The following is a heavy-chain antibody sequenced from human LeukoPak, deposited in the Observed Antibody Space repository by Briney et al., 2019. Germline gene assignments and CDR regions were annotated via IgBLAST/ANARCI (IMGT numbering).Heavy chain of an antibody. CDR1: GGSMSSHY. J-gene: IGHJ4*02. CDR3: AARQVGATRGSTPDY. Sequence: SEALSLTCTVSGGSMSSHYWSWIRQPPGKGLEWIGYIYYSGTTNYNPSLKGRVTISVDTSKNQFSLKLSSVTAADTAVYYCAARQVGATRGSTPDYWGQGTLVTVSP. V-gene: IGHV4-59*11. D-gene: IGHD1-26*01. CDR2: IYYSGTT.